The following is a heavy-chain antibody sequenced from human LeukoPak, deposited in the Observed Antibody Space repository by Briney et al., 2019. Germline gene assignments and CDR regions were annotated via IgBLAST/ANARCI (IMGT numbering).Heavy chain of an antibody. CDR1: GGTFSSYA. V-gene: IGHV1-69*13. Sequence: SVKVSCKASGGTFSSYAISWGRQAPGQGLEWMGGIIPIFGTANYAQKFQGRVTITADESTSTAYMELSSVRSEDTAVYYCARVTARLRFLSYFDYWGQGTLVTVSS. D-gene: IGHD3-3*01. CDR2: IIPIFGTA. CDR3: ARVTARLRFLSYFDY. J-gene: IGHJ4*02.